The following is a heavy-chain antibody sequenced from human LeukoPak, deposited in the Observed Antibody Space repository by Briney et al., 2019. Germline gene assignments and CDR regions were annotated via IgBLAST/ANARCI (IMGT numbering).Heavy chain of an antibody. D-gene: IGHD6-19*01. CDR1: GYTFTGYY. Sequence: GASVKVSCKTSGYTFTGYYIHLVRQAPGQGLEWMGWINPNSGGTNYAQKFQGRVTMTRDTSISTAYMELSRLTSDDTAIYYCARIVASGRDYWGQGTLVTVSS. J-gene: IGHJ4*02. CDR3: ARIVASGRDY. V-gene: IGHV1-2*02. CDR2: INPNSGGT.